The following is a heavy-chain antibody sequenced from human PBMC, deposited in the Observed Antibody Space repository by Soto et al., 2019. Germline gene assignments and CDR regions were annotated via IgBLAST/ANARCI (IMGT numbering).Heavy chain of an antibody. V-gene: IGHV4-31*03. CDR1: GGSISSGGSY. D-gene: IGHD2-21*01. CDR3: ATWECGAGNWFDP. Sequence: QVQLQESGPGLVNPSQTLSLTCTVSGGSISSGGSYWTWIRQHPGKGLEWIGFIYYSGSTHYNPSLKRRVTTSVDTSRNQFSLELTSVTAADTAIYYCATWECGAGNWFDPWGQGTLVTVSS. J-gene: IGHJ5*02. CDR2: IYYSGST.